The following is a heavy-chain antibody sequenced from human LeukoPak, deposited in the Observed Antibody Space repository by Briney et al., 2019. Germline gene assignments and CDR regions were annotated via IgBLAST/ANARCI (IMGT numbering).Heavy chain of an antibody. CDR2: ISGSGTST. D-gene: IGHD2-2*01. Sequence: GGSLRLSCAASGFTFSSYAMSWVRQAPGKGLEWVSIISGSGTSTYYADSVKGRFTISRDNSKNTLYLQMNSLRAEDTAVYYCAKFSGRSSTSCPDWGQGTLVTVSS. CDR3: AKFSGRSSTSCPD. J-gene: IGHJ4*02. CDR1: GFTFSSYA. V-gene: IGHV3-23*01.